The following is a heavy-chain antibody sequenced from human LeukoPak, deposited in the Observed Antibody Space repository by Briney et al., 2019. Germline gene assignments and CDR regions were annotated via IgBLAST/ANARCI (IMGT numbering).Heavy chain of an antibody. Sequence: PSQTLSLTCTVSGGSISSGGYYWSWIRQHPGKGLEWIGYIYYSGSTYYNPSLKSRVTISVDTSKNQFSLKLSSVTAADTAVYYCARTYYYDSSAYYDGSPLIYFDYWGQGTLVTVSS. D-gene: IGHD3-22*01. V-gene: IGHV4-31*03. J-gene: IGHJ4*02. CDR2: IYYSGST. CDR1: GGSISSGGYY. CDR3: ARTYYYDSSAYYDGSPLIYFDY.